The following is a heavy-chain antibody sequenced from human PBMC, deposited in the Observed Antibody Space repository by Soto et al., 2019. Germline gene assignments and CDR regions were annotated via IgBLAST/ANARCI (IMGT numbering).Heavy chain of an antibody. CDR2: MNPNRGKT. Sequence: QVQLVQSGAEVKKPGASVKVSCKASGYTCTSYDIKWVRQATGQGREWMGWMNPNRGKTGYGQKFHGRVTMTRNTSMSTAYMELSSLGSEDSAGYYFARTLYGENVDYWGQGTLVTVSS. D-gene: IGHD4-17*01. V-gene: IGHV1-8*01. CDR1: GYTCTSYD. J-gene: IGHJ4*02. CDR3: ARTLYGENVDY.